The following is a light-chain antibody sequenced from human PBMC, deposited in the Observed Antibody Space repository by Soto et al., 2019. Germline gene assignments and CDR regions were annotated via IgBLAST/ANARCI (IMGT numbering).Light chain of an antibody. Sequence: LTQPASVSGSPGQSITISCTGTSSDVGGYNYVSWYQQHPGKAPKLMIYEVSNRPSGVSNRFSGSKSGNTASLTISGLQAEDEADYYCSSYTSSSTLYVFGTGTKVTVL. J-gene: IGLJ1*01. CDR3: SSYTSSSTLYV. CDR2: EVS. CDR1: SSDVGGYNY. V-gene: IGLV2-14*01.